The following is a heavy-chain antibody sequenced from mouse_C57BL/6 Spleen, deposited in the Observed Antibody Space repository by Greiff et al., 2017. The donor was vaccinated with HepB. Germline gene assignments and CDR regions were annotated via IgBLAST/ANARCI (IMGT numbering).Heavy chain of an antibody. D-gene: IGHD1-2*01. Sequence: EVKLQESGPGLVKPSQSLSLTCSVTGYSITSGYYWNWIRQFPGNKLEWRGYISYDGSNNDNPSLKNRITITRDTSKNQFFLKLNSVPTEDTSTYYCARVNTTVHYYAMDYWGQVTSVTVSS. CDR3: ARVNTTVHYYAMDY. V-gene: IGHV3-6*01. J-gene: IGHJ4*01. CDR2: ISYDGSN. CDR1: GYSITSGYY.